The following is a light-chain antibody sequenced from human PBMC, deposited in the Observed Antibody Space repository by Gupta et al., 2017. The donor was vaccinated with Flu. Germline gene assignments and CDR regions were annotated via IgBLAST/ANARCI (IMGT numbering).Light chain of an antibody. CDR3: HRYNNGHPTSRT. V-gene: IGKV3D-15*01. CDR2: DTS. Sequence: LSVPPGERATLSCRASQSVSTDLAWYQQKPGQAPRLLIYDTSTRATGIPARFSGGGYGTEFTLTISSLQSEEFAVYYCHRYNNGHPTSRTFGQGTKVEIK. J-gene: IGKJ1*01. CDR1: QSVSTD.